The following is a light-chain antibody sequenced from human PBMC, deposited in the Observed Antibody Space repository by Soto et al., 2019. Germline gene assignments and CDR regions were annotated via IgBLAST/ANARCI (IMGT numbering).Light chain of an antibody. Sequence: QLVLTQPPSASGTPGQRVTISCSGSGSNIGGNTVHWYQQLPGTAPKLLIYSSNQRPSGVPDRFSGSKSGTSASLAISGLQSEDEADYYCAAWDDSLKGPVFGGGTKLTVL. J-gene: IGLJ2*01. V-gene: IGLV1-44*01. CDR1: GSNIGGNT. CDR2: SSN. CDR3: AAWDDSLKGPV.